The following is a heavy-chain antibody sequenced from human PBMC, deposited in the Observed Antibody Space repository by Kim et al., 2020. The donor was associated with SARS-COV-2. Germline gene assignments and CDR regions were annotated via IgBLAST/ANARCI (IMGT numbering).Heavy chain of an antibody. CDR2: IYYSGST. Sequence: SETLSLTCTVSGGSISSSSYYWGWIRQPPGKGLEWIGSIYYSGSTYYNPSLKSRVTISVDTSKNQFSLKLSSVTAADTAVYYCAREGLDWAAGSWFDPWGQGTLVTVSS. V-gene: IGHV4-39*07. CDR3: AREGLDWAAGSWFDP. CDR1: GGSISSSSYY. J-gene: IGHJ5*02. D-gene: IGHD6-13*01.